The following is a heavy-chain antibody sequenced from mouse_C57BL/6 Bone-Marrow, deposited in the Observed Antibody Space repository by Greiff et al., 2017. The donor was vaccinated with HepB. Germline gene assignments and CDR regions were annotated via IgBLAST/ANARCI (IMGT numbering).Heavy chain of an antibody. V-gene: IGHV1-39*01. CDR1: GYSFTDYN. D-gene: IGHD3-2*02. Sequence: VQLQQSGPELVKPGASVKISCKASGYSFTDYNMNWVKQSNGKSLEWIGVINPNYGTTSYNQKFKGKATLTVDQSSSKAYMQLNSLTSEDSAVYYCAPTAQATGNAMDYWGQGTSVTVSS. J-gene: IGHJ4*01. CDR2: INPNYGTT. CDR3: APTAQATGNAMDY.